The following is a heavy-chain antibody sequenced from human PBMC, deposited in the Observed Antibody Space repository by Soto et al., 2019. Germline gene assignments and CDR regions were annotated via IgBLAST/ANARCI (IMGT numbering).Heavy chain of an antibody. J-gene: IGHJ5*02. V-gene: IGHV4-30-2*01. CDR1: GGSITSGGYS. CDR3: ARDPLPPGSNCSGGSCYL. D-gene: IGHD2-15*01. CDR2: MYHSGNT. Sequence: SETLSLTCAVSGGSITSGGYSWGWIRQPPGQGLEWIGYMYHSGNTYYNPSLKGRVTISLDHSRNQFSLRLNSVTAADTAVYYCARDPLPPGSNCSGGSCYLWGQGTLVTVSS.